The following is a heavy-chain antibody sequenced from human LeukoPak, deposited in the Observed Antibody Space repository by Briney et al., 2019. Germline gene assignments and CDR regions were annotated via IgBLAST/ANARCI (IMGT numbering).Heavy chain of an antibody. D-gene: IGHD6-13*01. V-gene: IGHV3-11*01. CDR1: GFTFSDYY. CDR3: ARRKHSSGWSPNEFYFDY. Sequence: GGSLRLSCAASGFTFSDYYMSWIRQAPGKGLEWVSYISSSGDIIYYAHSVKGRFTISRDNAKDSLYLQMNSLRADDTAVYYCARRKHSSGWSPNEFYFDYWGQGTLVTVS. J-gene: IGHJ4*02. CDR2: ISSSGDII.